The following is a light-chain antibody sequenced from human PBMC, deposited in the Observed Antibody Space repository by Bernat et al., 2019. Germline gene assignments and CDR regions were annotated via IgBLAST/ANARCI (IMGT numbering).Light chain of an antibody. CDR3: ETWYSNTFWV. CDR1: SGHSSYI. Sequence: QPVLTQSSSASASLGSSVKLTCTLSSGHSSYIIAWHQQQPGKAPRYLMKLEGSGSYNKGSGVPDRFSGSSSGADRYLTISNLQSEDEADYYCETWYSNTFWVFGGGTKLTVL. V-gene: IGLV4-60*03. CDR2: LEGSGSY. J-gene: IGLJ3*02.